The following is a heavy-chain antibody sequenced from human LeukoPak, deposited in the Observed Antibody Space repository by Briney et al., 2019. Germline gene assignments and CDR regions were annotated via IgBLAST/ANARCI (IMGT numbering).Heavy chain of an antibody. CDR2: ISASGGST. Sequence: GGSLRLSCAASGFTFSSYAMSWLRQAPGKGLEWVSAISASGGSTNYADSVKGRFTISRDNSKNTLYLLMDSLRAEDTAVYYCARYYYDSTTRAYYFDYWGQGTLVTVSS. J-gene: IGHJ4*02. V-gene: IGHV3-23*01. CDR3: ARYYYDSTTRAYYFDY. D-gene: IGHD3-22*01. CDR1: GFTFSSYA.